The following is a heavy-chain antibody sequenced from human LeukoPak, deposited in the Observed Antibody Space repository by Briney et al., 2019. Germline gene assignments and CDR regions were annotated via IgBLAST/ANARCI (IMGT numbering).Heavy chain of an antibody. CDR2: INPNSGGT. J-gene: IGHJ6*02. CDR3: ARDRPEQYYYDSSGYYYYGMDV. D-gene: IGHD3-22*01. V-gene: IGHV1-2*02. Sequence: ASVKVSCKASGYTFTGYYMHWVRQAPGQGLEWMGWINPNSGGTNYAQKFQGRVTMTRDTSISTAYMELSRLRSDDTAVYYCARDRPEQYYYDSSGYYYYGMDVWGQGTTVTVSS. CDR1: GYTFTGYY.